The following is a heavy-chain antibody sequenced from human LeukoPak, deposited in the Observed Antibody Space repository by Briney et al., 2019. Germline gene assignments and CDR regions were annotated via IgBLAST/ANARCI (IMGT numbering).Heavy chain of an antibody. V-gene: IGHV4-38-2*01. Sequence: SETLSLTCAVSGYSISSGYYWGWIRQPPGKGLEWIGSIYHSGSTYYNPSLKSRVTIPVDTSKNQFSLKLSSVTAADTAVYYCASRIAASPLDYWGQGTLVTVSS. CDR2: IYHSGST. CDR1: GYSISSGYY. D-gene: IGHD6-6*01. J-gene: IGHJ4*02. CDR3: ASRIAASPLDY.